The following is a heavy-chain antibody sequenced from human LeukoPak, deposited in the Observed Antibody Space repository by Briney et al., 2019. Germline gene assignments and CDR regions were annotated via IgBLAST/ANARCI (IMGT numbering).Heavy chain of an antibody. Sequence: ASVKVSCKASGYTFTSYGISWVRQAPGQGLEWMGWISAYNGNTNYAQKVQGRVTMTTDTSTSTAYMELRSLRSDDTAVYYCARVLSGRNWFDPWGQGTLATVSS. CDR1: GYTFTSYG. CDR3: ARVLSGRNWFDP. J-gene: IGHJ5*02. V-gene: IGHV1-18*01. D-gene: IGHD3-3*01. CDR2: ISAYNGNT.